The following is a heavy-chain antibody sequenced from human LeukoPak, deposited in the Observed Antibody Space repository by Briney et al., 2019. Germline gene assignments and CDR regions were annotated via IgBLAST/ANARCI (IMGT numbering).Heavy chain of an antibody. V-gene: IGHV4-39*01. CDR3: ARHAPSSSWYPYYYYGMDV. CDR2: IYYSGST. J-gene: IGHJ6*02. D-gene: IGHD6-13*01. Sequence: SETLSLTCTVSGGSISNSSYYWGWIRQPPGKGLEWIGSIYYSGSTYYNPSLKSRVTISVDTSKNQFSLKLSSVTAADTAVYYCARHAPSSSWYPYYYYGMDVWGQGTTVTASS. CDR1: GGSISNSSYY.